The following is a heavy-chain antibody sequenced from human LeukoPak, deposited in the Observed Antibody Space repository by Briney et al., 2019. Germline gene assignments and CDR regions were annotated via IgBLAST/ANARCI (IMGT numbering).Heavy chain of an antibody. J-gene: IGHJ4*02. CDR2: IYYSGST. D-gene: IGHD6-13*01. V-gene: IGHV4-39*01. Sequence: SETLSLTCTVSGGSISSSNYYWAWIRQPPGKGLEWIGSIYYSGSTYYNPSLKSRVTISVDTSKNQCSLKLSSVTAADTAVYYCARRGYSSAWYYFDYWGQGTLVTISS. CDR1: GGSISSSNYY. CDR3: ARRGYSSAWYYFDY.